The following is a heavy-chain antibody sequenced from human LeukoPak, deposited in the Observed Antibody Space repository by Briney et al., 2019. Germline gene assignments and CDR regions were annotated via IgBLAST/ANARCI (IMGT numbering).Heavy chain of an antibody. V-gene: IGHV4-39*07. CDR3: PNSNGYVLIDS. CDR2: IFYGGST. Sequence: SETLSLTCTVSSGSISTSNYYCCWVHQPPGKAVWWMGNIFYGGSTYYSPSLKRRVTISLNTSSKQFSLKLNSATAAKTAVYFCPNSNGYVLIDSWGQGTMVTASS. J-gene: IGHJ3*01. D-gene: IGHD3-22*01. CDR1: SGSISTSNYY.